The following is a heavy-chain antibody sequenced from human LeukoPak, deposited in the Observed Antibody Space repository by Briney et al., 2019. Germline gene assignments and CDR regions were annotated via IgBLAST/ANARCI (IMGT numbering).Heavy chain of an antibody. V-gene: IGHV4-34*01. D-gene: IGHD3-16*02. Sequence: MPSETLSLTCAVYGGSFSGYYWSWIRQPPGKVLEWIGEINHSGSTNYNPSLKSRVTISVDTSKNQFSLKLSSVTAADTAVYYCARTRLGELSLYIDYWGQGTLVTVSS. CDR3: ARTRLGELSLYIDY. J-gene: IGHJ4*02. CDR2: INHSGST. CDR1: GGSFSGYY.